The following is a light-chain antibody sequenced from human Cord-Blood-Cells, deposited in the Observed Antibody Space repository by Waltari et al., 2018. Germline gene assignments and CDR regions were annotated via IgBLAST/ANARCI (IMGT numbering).Light chain of an antibody. Sequence: EIVLTQSPATLSLSPGERATLSCRASQSVSSYLAWYQQKPGQAPRLLISDASNRATGIPSRFSCSGSGTDFTLTISCLGPEDLSVCYWQQRSNWPAITVGGGTEIEI. V-gene: IGKV3-11*01. J-gene: IGKJ4*01. CDR2: DAS. CDR3: QQRSNWPAIT. CDR1: QSVSSY.